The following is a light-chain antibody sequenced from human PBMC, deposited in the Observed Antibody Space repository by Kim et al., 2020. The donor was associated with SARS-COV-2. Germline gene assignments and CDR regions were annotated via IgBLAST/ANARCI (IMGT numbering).Light chain of an antibody. J-gene: IGLJ1*01. V-gene: IGLV2-14*03. CDR2: DVS. CDR3: SSYTSSSTSYV. Sequence: QSITISCTVTSSDVGGYNYVYWYQQHPGKAPKLMIYDVSKRPSGVSNRFSGSRSGNTASLTISGLQPEDEADYYCSSYTSSSTSYVFGAGTKVTVL. CDR1: SSDVGGYNY.